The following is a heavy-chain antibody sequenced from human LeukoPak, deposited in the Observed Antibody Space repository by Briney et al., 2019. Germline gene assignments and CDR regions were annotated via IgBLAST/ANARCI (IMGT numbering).Heavy chain of an antibody. J-gene: IGHJ5*02. Sequence: GASVKVSCKASGYTFTGYYMHWVRQAPGQGLEWMGWINPNSGGTNYAQKFQGRVTMTRDTSISTAYMELSRLRSDDTAVYYCARDPIGITGTTWFDPWGQGTLVTVSS. D-gene: IGHD1-20*01. CDR3: ARDPIGITGTTWFDP. CDR1: GYTFTGYY. V-gene: IGHV1-2*02. CDR2: INPNSGGT.